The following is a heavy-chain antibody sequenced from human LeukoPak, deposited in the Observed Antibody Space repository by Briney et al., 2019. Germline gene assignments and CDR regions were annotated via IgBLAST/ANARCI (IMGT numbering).Heavy chain of an antibody. CDR3: ARSVRVVPAATYYYYYMDV. Sequence: SVKLSCKASGGTFSSYAISWVRQAPGQGLEWMGGIIPIFGTANYAQKFQSRVTITTDESTSTAYMELSSLRSEDTAVYYCARSVRVVPAATYYYYYMDVWGKGTTVTVSS. J-gene: IGHJ6*03. CDR1: GGTFSSYA. CDR2: IIPIFGTA. D-gene: IGHD2-2*01. V-gene: IGHV1-69*05.